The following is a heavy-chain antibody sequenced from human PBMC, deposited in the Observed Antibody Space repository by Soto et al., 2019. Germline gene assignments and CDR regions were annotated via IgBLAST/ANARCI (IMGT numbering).Heavy chain of an antibody. D-gene: IGHD3-3*01. J-gene: IGHJ6*02. Sequence: PGGSLRLSCAASGFTFSSYGMHWVRQAPGKGLEWVAVIWYDGSNKYYTDSVKGRFTISRDNSKNTLYLQMNSLRAEDTAVYYCARDLLVFGGSGYIGNGMDVWGQGTTVTVSS. CDR2: IWYDGSNK. CDR1: GFTFSSYG. CDR3: ARDLLVFGGSGYIGNGMDV. V-gene: IGHV3-33*01.